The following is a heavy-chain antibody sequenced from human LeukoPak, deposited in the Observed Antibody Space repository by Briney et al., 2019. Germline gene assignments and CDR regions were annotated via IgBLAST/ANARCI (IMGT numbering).Heavy chain of an antibody. CDR2: ISSSGSTI. V-gene: IGHV3-48*03. Sequence: PPGGSLRLSCAASGFTFSSYEMNWVRQAPGKGLERVSYISSSGSTIYYADSVKGRFTISRDNAKTSLYLQMSSLRAEDTAVYYCAELGITMIGGVWGKGTTVTISS. CDR1: GFTFSSYE. CDR3: AELGITMIGGV. J-gene: IGHJ6*04. D-gene: IGHD3-10*02.